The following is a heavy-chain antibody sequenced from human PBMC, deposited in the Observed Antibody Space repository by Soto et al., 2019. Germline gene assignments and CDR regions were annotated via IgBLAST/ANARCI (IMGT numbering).Heavy chain of an antibody. Sequence: SETLSLTCTVSGGSISSYYWSWIRQPPGKGLEWIGYIYYSGSTNYNPPLKSRVTISVDTSKNQFSLKLSSVTAADTAVYYCARTAARHDAFDIWGQGTMVTVSS. CDR1: GGSISSYY. J-gene: IGHJ3*02. D-gene: IGHD6-6*01. V-gene: IGHV4-59*01. CDR3: ARTAARHDAFDI. CDR2: IYYSGST.